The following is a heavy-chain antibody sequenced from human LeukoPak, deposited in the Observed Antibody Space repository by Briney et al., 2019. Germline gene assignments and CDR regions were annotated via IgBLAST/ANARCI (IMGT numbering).Heavy chain of an antibody. J-gene: IGHJ6*03. Sequence: GGSLRLSCAASGFTFSSYALHWVRQAPGKGLEWVAVISYDGSNKYYADSVKGRFTISRDNSKNTLYLQMNSLRAEDTAVYYCARNGEQWLVYYYYYMDVWGKGTTVTVSS. CDR1: GFTFSSYA. CDR3: ARNGEQWLVYYYYYMDV. V-gene: IGHV3-30*01. D-gene: IGHD6-19*01. CDR2: ISYDGSNK.